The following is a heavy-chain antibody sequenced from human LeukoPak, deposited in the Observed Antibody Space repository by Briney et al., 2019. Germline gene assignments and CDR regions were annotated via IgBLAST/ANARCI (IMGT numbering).Heavy chain of an antibody. Sequence: QPGGSLRLSCAASGFTFSNYAMSWVRQAPGKGLECISGFSGSGGRTFYADSVKGRFTISRDNSKNTLYLQMNSLRAEDTAVYYCAKDGHTRGLFDYWGQGTLVTVSP. CDR2: FSGSGGRT. CDR3: AKDGHTRGLFDY. V-gene: IGHV3-23*01. D-gene: IGHD2-2*01. CDR1: GFTFSNYA. J-gene: IGHJ4*02.